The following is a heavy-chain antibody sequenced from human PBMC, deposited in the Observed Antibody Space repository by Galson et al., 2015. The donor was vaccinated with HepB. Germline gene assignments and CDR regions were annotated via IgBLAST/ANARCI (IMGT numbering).Heavy chain of an antibody. D-gene: IGHD3-10*01. J-gene: IGHJ3*02. CDR1: GYTFTSYA. V-gene: IGHV1-3*01. CDR3: ARVGFGLHAFDI. CDR2: INAGNGNT. Sequence: QSGAEVKKPGESLKISCKASGYTFTSYAMHWVRQAPGQRLEWMGWINAGNGNTKYSQKFQGRVTITRDTSASTAYMELSSLRSEDTAVYYCARVGFGLHAFDIWGQGTMVTVSS.